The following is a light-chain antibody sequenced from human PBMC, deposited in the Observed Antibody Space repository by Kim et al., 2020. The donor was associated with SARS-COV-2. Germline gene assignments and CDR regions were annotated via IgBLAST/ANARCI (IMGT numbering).Light chain of an antibody. Sequence: EIVMTQSPATLSLSPGERATLSCRASQSVSNNLAWYQQKPGQAPRLLIYGASTRATGIPARFSGSGSGTEFTLTISSLQSEDFAVYYCQQYNNWPITFGQGTRLEIK. CDR1: QSVSNN. CDR2: GAS. V-gene: IGKV3-15*01. J-gene: IGKJ5*01. CDR3: QQYNNWPIT.